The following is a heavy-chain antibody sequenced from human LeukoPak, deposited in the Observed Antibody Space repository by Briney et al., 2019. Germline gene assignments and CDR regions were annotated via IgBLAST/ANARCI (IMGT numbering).Heavy chain of an antibody. J-gene: IGHJ4*02. CDR1: GYTFTSYA. CDR3: ARDLVRGTTVVTLLGY. V-gene: IGHV1-3*01. Sequence: ASVKVSCKASGYTFTSYAMHWVRQAPGQRLEWMGWINASNGNTKYSQKFQGRVTITRDTSASTAYMELSSLRSEDTAVYYCARDLVRGTTVVTLLGYWGQGTLVTVSS. D-gene: IGHD4-23*01. CDR2: INASNGNT.